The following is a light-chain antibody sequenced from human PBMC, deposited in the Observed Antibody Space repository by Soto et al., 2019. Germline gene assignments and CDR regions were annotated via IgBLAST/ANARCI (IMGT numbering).Light chain of an antibody. CDR1: QSVGTK. CDR3: QQYIRWPLT. Sequence: IVMTQSPATLSVSPGERANLSCRASQSVGTKLAWYQQTPGQAPRLLIYGASNRATGVPARISGSVSGTEFTLTISSLQSEDFAVYYCQQYIRWPLTFGGGTKVDIK. V-gene: IGKV3-15*01. CDR2: GAS. J-gene: IGKJ4*01.